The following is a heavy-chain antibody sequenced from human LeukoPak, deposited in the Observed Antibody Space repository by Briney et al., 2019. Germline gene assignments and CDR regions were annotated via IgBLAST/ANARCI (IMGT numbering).Heavy chain of an antibody. Sequence: GGSLRLSCAASGFTFSSYAMSWVRQAPGKGLEWVSAISGSGGSTYYADSVKGRFTISRDNSKNTLYLQMNSLRAEDTAVYYCAKGGYCSSTSCYDDYYYGMDVWGRGTTVTVSS. CDR1: GFTFSSYA. J-gene: IGHJ6*04. V-gene: IGHV3-23*01. CDR2: ISGSGGST. CDR3: AKGGYCSSTSCYDDYYYGMDV. D-gene: IGHD2-2*01.